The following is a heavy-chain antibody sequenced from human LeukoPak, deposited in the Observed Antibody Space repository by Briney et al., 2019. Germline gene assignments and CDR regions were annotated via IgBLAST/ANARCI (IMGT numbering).Heavy chain of an antibody. CDR3: AKDAGQWQNWNWFAP. V-gene: IGHV3-30*18. Sequence: GGSLRLSCAVSGFTFNSYGMHWVRQAPGKGLDWVAAISHDGGKTYYGDSVKGRFTISRDNSENTLYLQMNSLRPEDTAMYYCAKDAGQWQNWNWFAPWGQGTLVIVSS. D-gene: IGHD6-19*01. CDR2: ISHDGGKT. J-gene: IGHJ5*02. CDR1: GFTFNSYG.